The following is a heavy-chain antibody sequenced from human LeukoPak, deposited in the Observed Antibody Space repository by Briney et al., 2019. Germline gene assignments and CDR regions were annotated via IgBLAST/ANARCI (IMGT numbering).Heavy chain of an antibody. CDR1: VGSISSGNW. J-gene: IGHJ6*02. CDR2: IYHNGTP. V-gene: IGHV4-4*02. D-gene: IGHD2-2*02. Sequence: SETLSLTCAVSVGSISSGNWWSWVRQSPGKGLEWIGEIYHNGTPNYSPSLKSRVTISADTFKNHFPLKLTSVTAADTAVYYCATAPILRGEGGEHYKFGMDVWGQGTTVIVSS. CDR3: ATAPILRGEGGEHYKFGMDV.